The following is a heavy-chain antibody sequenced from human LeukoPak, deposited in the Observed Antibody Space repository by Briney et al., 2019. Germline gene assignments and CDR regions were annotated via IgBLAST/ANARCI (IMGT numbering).Heavy chain of an antibody. CDR1: GFTFDDYG. V-gene: IGHV3-20*04. CDR3: ARDYGGSSPFDY. J-gene: IGHJ4*02. D-gene: IGHD4-23*01. CDR2: INWSGTTS. Sequence: GGSLRLSCVASGFTFDDYGMNWVRQAPGKGLEWVSGINWSGTTSASADSVRGRFTISRDNAKNSLYLQMNSLRAEDTAVYYCARDYGGSSPFDYWGQGTLVTVSS.